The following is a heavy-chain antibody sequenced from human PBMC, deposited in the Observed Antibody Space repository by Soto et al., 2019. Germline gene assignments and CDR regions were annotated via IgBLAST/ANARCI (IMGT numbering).Heavy chain of an antibody. V-gene: IGHV1-18*01. J-gene: IGHJ3*02. CDR2: ISAYNGNT. CDR3: ARPSASMAHDAFES. D-gene: IGHD6-6*01. CDR1: GYTFTSYG. Sequence: GASVKVSCKASGYTFTSYGISWERQAPGQGLEWMGWISAYNGNTNYAQKLQGRGTMTTDTSTSTAYMELRSLRSDDTAVYYCARPSASMAHDAFESWGQGTMVT.